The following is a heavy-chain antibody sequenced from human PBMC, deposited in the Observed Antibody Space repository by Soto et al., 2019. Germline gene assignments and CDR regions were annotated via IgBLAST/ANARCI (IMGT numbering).Heavy chain of an antibody. V-gene: IGHV3-23*01. CDR1: GFTFSSYA. D-gene: IGHD3-10*01. Sequence: EVQLLESGGGLVQPGGSLRLSCAASGFTFSSYAMSWVRQAPGKGLEWVSAISGSGGSTYYADSVKGRFTISRDNSKNTLYLHMNSLRAEDTAVYYCAKDAPRITMVRGVISYFDYWGQGTLVTVSS. CDR3: AKDAPRITMVRGVISYFDY. CDR2: ISGSGGST. J-gene: IGHJ4*02.